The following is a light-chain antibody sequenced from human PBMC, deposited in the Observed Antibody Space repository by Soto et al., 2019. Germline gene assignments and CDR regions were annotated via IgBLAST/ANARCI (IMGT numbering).Light chain of an antibody. CDR3: QQSYSTPMVT. Sequence: DIQMTQSPSSLSASVGDRVTITCRASQSISSYLNWHQQKPGKAPKLLIYAASSLQSGVPSRFSGSGSGTDFTLTISSLQPEDFATYYCQQSYSTPMVTFGPGTKVDIK. V-gene: IGKV1-39*01. CDR2: AAS. CDR1: QSISSY. J-gene: IGKJ3*01.